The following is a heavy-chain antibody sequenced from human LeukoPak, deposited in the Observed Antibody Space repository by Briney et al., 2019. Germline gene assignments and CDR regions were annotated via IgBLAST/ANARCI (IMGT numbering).Heavy chain of an antibody. D-gene: IGHD6-13*01. CDR2: MNPNSGNT. Sequence: ASVKVSCKASGYTFTSYDINWVRQATGQGLEWMGWMNPNSGNTGYAQKFQGRVTMTRNTSISTAYMELSSLRSEDTAVYYCAKDQSQQQLPPYYFDYWGQGTLVTVSS. J-gene: IGHJ4*02. CDR3: AKDQSQQQLPPYYFDY. CDR1: GYTFTSYD. V-gene: IGHV1-8*01.